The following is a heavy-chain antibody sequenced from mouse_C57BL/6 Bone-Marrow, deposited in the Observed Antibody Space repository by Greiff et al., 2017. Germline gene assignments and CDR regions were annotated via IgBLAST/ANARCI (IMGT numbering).Heavy chain of an antibody. CDR3: ARGNYYAMDY. V-gene: IGHV2-6*03. J-gene: IGHJ4*01. CDR1: GLPLLSYG. Sequence: VQGVESGPGLVAPSQSLSITCTLLGLPLLSYGIHWVRQPPGKGLEWLVVIWSDGITTYNSALKSRLSISKYNSKSQVFLKINRLQTDDTAMYYCARGNYYAMDYWGQGTSVTVSS. CDR2: IWSDGIT. D-gene: IGHD2-1*01.